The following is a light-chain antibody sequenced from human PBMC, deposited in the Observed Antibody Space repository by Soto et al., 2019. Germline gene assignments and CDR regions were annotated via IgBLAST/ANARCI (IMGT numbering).Light chain of an antibody. J-gene: IGLJ2*01. CDR2: GNS. Sequence: QSVLTQPPSVSEAPRQKVTISCSGGSSNIGRNAVNWYQQLPGTAPKLLIYGNSNRPSGVPDRFSGSKSGTSASLAITGLQAEDEADYYCQSYDSSLSGVVFGGGTKLTVL. V-gene: IGLV1-40*01. CDR1: SSNIGRNA. CDR3: QSYDSSLSGVV.